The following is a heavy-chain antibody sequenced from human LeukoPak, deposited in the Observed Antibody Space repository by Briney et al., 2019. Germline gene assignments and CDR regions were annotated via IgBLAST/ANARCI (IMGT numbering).Heavy chain of an antibody. CDR2: IYHSGST. D-gene: IGHD3-22*01. CDR3: ARVSGITMIVVVQSDGFDI. Sequence: SETLSLTCTVSGGSISSSSYYWGWIRQPPGKGLEWIGSIYHSGSTYYNPSLKSRVTISVDTSKNQFSLKLSSVTAADTAVYYCARVSGITMIVVVQSDGFDIWGQGTMVSVSS. V-gene: IGHV4-39*07. CDR1: GGSISSSSYY. J-gene: IGHJ3*02.